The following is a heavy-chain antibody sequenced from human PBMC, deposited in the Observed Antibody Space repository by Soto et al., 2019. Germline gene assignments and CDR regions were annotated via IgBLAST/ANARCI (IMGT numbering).Heavy chain of an antibody. D-gene: IGHD3-3*01. Sequence: ASVKVSCKASGYTFTSYGISWVRQAPGQGLEWMGWISAYNGNTNYAQKLQGRVTMTTDTSTSTAYMELRSLRSDDTAVYYCARVPTRITIFGVVITNFDDWGQGTLVNVAS. CDR1: GYTFTSYG. CDR2: ISAYNGNT. J-gene: IGHJ4*02. CDR3: ARVPTRITIFGVVITNFDD. V-gene: IGHV1-18*01.